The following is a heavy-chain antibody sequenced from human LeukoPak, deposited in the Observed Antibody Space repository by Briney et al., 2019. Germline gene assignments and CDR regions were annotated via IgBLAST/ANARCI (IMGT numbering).Heavy chain of an antibody. CDR3: ARVNFWSGYYRVLGTDY. CDR2: ISSSSSYI. V-gene: IGHV3-21*01. Sequence: GGSLRLSCAASGFIFSSYSMNWVRQAPGKGLEWVSSISSSSSYIYYADSVKGRFTISRDNAKNSLYLQMNSLRAEDTAVYYCARVNFWSGYYRVLGTDYWGQGTLVTVSS. CDR1: GFIFSSYS. J-gene: IGHJ4*02. D-gene: IGHD3-3*01.